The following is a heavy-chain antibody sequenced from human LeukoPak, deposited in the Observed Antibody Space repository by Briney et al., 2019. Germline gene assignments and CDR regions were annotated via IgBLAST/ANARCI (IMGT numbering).Heavy chain of an antibody. CDR2: IYYSGST. Sequence: SETLSLTCTVSGGSISSYYWSWIRQPPGKGLERIGYIYYSGSTNYNPSLKSRVTISVDTSKNQFSLNLSSVTAADTAVYYCARVDTAMVTGLGYFDYWGQGTLVTVSS. J-gene: IGHJ4*02. D-gene: IGHD5-18*01. CDR1: GGSISSYY. V-gene: IGHV4-59*01. CDR3: ARVDTAMVTGLGYFDY.